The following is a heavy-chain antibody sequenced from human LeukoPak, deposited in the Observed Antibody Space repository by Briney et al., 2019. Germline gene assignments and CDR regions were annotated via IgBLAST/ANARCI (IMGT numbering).Heavy chain of an antibody. V-gene: IGHV4-59*08. CDR2: IYYSGST. D-gene: IGHD5-18*01. Sequence: SETLSLTCTVSGGSISSYYWSWIRQPPGKGLEWIGYIYYSGSTNYNPSLKSRVTISVDTSKNQFSLKLSSVTAADTAVYYCARLSRIQLWPHWFDPWGHGTLVTVSS. J-gene: IGHJ5*02. CDR1: GGSISSYY. CDR3: ARLSRIQLWPHWFDP.